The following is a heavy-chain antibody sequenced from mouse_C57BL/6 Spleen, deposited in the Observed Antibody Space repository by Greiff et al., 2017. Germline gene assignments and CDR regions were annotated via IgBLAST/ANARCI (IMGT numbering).Heavy chain of an antibody. D-gene: IGHD1-1*01. CDR3: ARPLYYSYWYFDV. V-gene: IGHV5-17*01. Sequence: DVMLVESGGGLVKPGGSLKLSCAASGFTFSDYGMHWVRQAPEKGLEWVAYISSGSSTIYYAATVKGRFTISRDNAKNTLFLQMTSLRSEDTAMYYCARPLYYSYWYFDVWGTGTTVTVSS. CDR2: ISSGSSTI. CDR1: GFTFSDYG. J-gene: IGHJ1*03.